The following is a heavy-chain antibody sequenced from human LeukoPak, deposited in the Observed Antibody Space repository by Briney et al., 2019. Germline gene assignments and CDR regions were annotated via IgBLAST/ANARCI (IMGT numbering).Heavy chain of an antibody. Sequence: ASVKVSCKASGYTFTGYYIHWMRQAPGQGLEWMGWINPNINGTNYAQKFQGRVTMTGDRSISTAHMELSRLRSDDTAVYYCARERTPGSGYGVDYWGQGTVVTVSS. CDR1: GYTFTGYY. CDR2: INPNINGT. CDR3: ARERTPGSGYGVDY. D-gene: IGHD6-25*01. J-gene: IGHJ4*02. V-gene: IGHV1-2*02.